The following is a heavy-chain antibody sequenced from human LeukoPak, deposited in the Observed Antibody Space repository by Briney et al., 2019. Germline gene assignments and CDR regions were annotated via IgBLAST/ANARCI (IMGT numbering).Heavy chain of an antibody. V-gene: IGHV4-59*01. Sequence: SETLSLTCAVYGGSFSGYYWNWIRQPPGKGLEWIGYIYYSGSTNYNSSLKSRVIISVDTSKNQFSLKLSSVTAADTAVYYCARTGYSGYDFRDWGQGTLVTVSS. CDR3: ARTGYSGYDFRD. CDR2: IYYSGST. D-gene: IGHD5-12*01. J-gene: IGHJ4*02. CDR1: GGSFSGYY.